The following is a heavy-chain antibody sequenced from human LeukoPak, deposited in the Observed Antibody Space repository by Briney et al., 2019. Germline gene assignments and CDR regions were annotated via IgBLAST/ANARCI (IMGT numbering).Heavy chain of an antibody. V-gene: IGHV3-23*01. D-gene: IGHD3-22*01. CDR3: ARRTYDSSGFDN. CDR2: ISGSGGST. Sequence: GRSLRLSCAASGFTFTTYAMSWVRQAPGKGLEWVSAISGSGGSTYYRDSVKGRFTISRDNSKTTLYLEMNSLRAEDTAVYYCARRTYDSSGFDNWGQGTLVTVSS. J-gene: IGHJ4*02. CDR1: GFTFTTYA.